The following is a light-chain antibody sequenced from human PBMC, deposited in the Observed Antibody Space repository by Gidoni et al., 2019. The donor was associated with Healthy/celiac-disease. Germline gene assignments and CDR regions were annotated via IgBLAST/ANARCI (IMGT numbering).Light chain of an antibody. CDR2: KAS. J-gene: IGKJ1*01. Sequence: DIQMTQSPSTLSASVGDRVTITCRASQSISSWLAWYQQKPGKAPKHLIYKASSLESGVPSRFRGSGSGTEFTLTISSLQPDDFATYYCQQYNSYSPGWTFGQGTKVEIK. CDR3: QQYNSYSPGWT. V-gene: IGKV1-5*03. CDR1: QSISSW.